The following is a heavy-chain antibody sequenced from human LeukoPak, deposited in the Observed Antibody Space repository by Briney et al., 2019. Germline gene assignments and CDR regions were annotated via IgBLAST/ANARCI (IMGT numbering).Heavy chain of an antibody. CDR1: GFTFSSYW. CDR3: AGWQGSANY. V-gene: IGHV3-7*01. J-gene: IGHJ4*02. Sequence: GGSLRLSCAASGFTFSSYWMSWVRQAPGKGLEWVANIKPDGSEKYYVDSVKGRFTISRDNAKNSMYLQMNSLGAEDTAVYYCAGWQGSANYWGQGTLVTVSS. D-gene: IGHD2-15*01. CDR2: IKPDGSEK.